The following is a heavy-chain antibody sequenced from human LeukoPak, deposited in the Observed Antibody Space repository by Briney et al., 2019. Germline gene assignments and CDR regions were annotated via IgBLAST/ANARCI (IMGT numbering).Heavy chain of an antibody. CDR3: ARDLPYCSSTSCYDNYYYGMDV. D-gene: IGHD2-2*01. CDR1: GFTFSSYA. J-gene: IGHJ6*02. CDR2: ISYDGSNK. Sequence: GRSLRLSCAASGFTFSSYAMHWVRQAPGKGLEWVAVISYDGSNKYYADSVKGRFTISRDNSKNTLYLQMNSLRAEDTAVYYCARDLPYCSSTSCYDNYYYGMDVWGQGTTVTVSS. V-gene: IGHV3-30*04.